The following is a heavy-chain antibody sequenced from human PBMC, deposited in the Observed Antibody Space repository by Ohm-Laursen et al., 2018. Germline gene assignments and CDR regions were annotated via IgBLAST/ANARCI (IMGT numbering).Heavy chain of an antibody. V-gene: IGHV3-30*18. J-gene: IGHJ4*02. Sequence: SLRLSCTASGFTFSSNGMHWVRQAPGKGLEWVAVISNDENYKNYADSVRGRFTISRDNSENTLYLQMNSLRAEDTAVYYCAKAHLKNLDYWGQGSLVTVSS. CDR3: AKAHLKNLDY. CDR2: ISNDENYK. CDR1: GFTFSSNG. D-gene: IGHD1-14*01.